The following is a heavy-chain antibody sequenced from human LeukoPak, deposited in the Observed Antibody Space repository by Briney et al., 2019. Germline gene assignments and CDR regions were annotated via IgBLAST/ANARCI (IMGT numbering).Heavy chain of an antibody. CDR1: GYTFTGYY. D-gene: IGHD3-10*01. V-gene: IGHV1-2*06. CDR2: INPNSGGT. CDR3: ARQRDTMVRGVATRPNFDY. J-gene: IGHJ4*02. Sequence: AASVKVSCKASGYTFTGYYMHWVRQAPGQGLEWMGRINPNSGGTNYEQKFQGRVTMTRDTSISTAYMELSRLRSDDTAVYYCARQRDTMVRGVATRPNFDYWGQGTLVTVSS.